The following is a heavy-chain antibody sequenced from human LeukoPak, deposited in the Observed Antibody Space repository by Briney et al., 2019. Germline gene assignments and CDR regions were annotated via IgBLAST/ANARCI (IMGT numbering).Heavy chain of an antibody. CDR3: AKGWVSRNYFDY. Sequence: PGGSLRLSCAASGFTVSSNYMSWVRQPPGRGLEWVSIIYSGGATYYADSVRGRFTISRDNSKNTLYLQMNSLRVEDAAVYYCAKGWVSRNYFDYWGQGTLVTVSS. CDR1: GFTVSSNY. D-gene: IGHD2-2*01. V-gene: IGHV3-53*01. CDR2: IYSGGAT. J-gene: IGHJ4*02.